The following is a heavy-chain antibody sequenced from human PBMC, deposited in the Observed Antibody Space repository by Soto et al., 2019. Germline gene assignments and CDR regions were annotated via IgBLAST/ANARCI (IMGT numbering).Heavy chain of an antibody. V-gene: IGHV3-33*01. CDR1: GFTFSSYG. CDR3: ARDLYSSGWYWSYYYYYGMDV. J-gene: IGHJ6*02. CDR2: IWYDGSNK. D-gene: IGHD6-19*01. Sequence: QVQLVESGGGVVQPGRSLRLSCAASGFTFSSYGMHWVRQAPGKGLEWVAGIWYDGSNKYYADSVKGRFTISRDNSKNRLYLHMNRLRAEDVAVYYCARDLYSSGWYWSYYYYYGMDVWGQGTTVTVSS.